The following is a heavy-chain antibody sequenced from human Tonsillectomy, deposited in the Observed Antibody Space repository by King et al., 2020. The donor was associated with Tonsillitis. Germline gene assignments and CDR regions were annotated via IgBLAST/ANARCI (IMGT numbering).Heavy chain of an antibody. J-gene: IGHJ3*02. CDR1: GYTFTGYY. CDR2: INPNSGGT. CDR3: ARDFITANAFDI. Sequence: QLVQSGAEVKKPGASVKVSCKASGYTFTGYYMHWVRQAPQGLEWMGWINPNSGGTKYAQKFQGRVTMTRDTSISTAYLELSRLRSDDTAVYYCARDFITANAFDIWGQGTMVTVSS. V-gene: IGHV1-2*02. D-gene: IGHD3-16*01.